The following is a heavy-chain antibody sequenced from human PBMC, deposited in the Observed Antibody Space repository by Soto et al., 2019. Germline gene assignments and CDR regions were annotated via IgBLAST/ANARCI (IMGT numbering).Heavy chain of an antibody. Sequence: QVQLVESGGGVVQPGRSLRLSCAASGFTFSSYGMHWVRQAPGKGLEWVAVISYDGSNKYYADSVKGRFTISRDNSKNTLDLQMNSLRAEDTAVYYCAKLLEDYGDYGGIVDYWGQGTLVTVSS. J-gene: IGHJ4*02. CDR1: GFTFSSYG. CDR3: AKLLEDYGDYGGIVDY. D-gene: IGHD4-17*01. V-gene: IGHV3-30*18. CDR2: ISYDGSNK.